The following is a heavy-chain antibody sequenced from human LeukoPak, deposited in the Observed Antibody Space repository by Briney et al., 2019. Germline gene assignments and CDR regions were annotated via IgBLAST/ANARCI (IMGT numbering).Heavy chain of an antibody. J-gene: IGHJ4*02. Sequence: GGSLRLSCAGSGFTFSNAWMNWVRQAPGRGLEWVGRIKSRVDGGTTDYAAPVKGRFTISRDDSKNTVFLQLNSLQSEDTAVCFCATGGYFLDYWGQGTLVTVSS. CDR2: IKSRVDGGTT. CDR1: GFTFSNAW. D-gene: IGHD3-16*01. V-gene: IGHV3-15*01. CDR3: ATGGYFLDY.